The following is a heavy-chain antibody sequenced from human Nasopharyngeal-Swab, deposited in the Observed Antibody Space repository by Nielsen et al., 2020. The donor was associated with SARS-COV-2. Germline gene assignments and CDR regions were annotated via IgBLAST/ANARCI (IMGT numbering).Heavy chain of an antibody. J-gene: IGHJ5*02. CDR2: IYYTGTT. D-gene: IGHD2-2*02. CDR1: GCSVSDYY. Sequence: SETLSLTCPVSGCSVSDYYWNWIRQSPGKGLEWIGYIYYTGTTNYNPSLKSRVTLSVDTSKNQFSLKLTPVTAADTAVYYCARDTAYIPSGFDPWGQGTLVTVSS. V-gene: IGHV4-59*02. CDR3: ARDTAYIPSGFDP.